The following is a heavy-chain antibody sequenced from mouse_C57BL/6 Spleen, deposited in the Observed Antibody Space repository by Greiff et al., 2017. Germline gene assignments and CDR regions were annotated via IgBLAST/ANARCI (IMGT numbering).Heavy chain of an antibody. CDR2: INPNNGGT. Sequence: EVQLQQSGPELVKPGASVKMSCKASGYTFTDYNMHWVKQSHGKSLEWIGYINPNNGGTSYNQKFKGKATLTVNKSSSTAYMELRSLTSEDSAVYYCACYYGSRLYYAMDYWGQGTSVTVSS. J-gene: IGHJ4*01. V-gene: IGHV1-22*01. CDR3: ACYYGSRLYYAMDY. CDR1: GYTFTDYN. D-gene: IGHD1-1*01.